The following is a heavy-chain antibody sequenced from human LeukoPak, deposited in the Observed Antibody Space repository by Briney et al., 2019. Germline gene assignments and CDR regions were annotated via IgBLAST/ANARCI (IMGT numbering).Heavy chain of an antibody. V-gene: IGHV1-2*06. D-gene: IGHD4-17*01. CDR1: GYTFTSNY. J-gene: IGHJ4*02. CDR3: AREATTLPSPLGY. Sequence: ASVKVSCKASGYTFTSNYIHWVRQAPGQGLEWMGRINPNSGDTNYAQKFQGRVTMTRDTSITTAYLELSGLRSDDTALFYCAREATTLPSPLGYWGQGTLVTVSS. CDR2: INPNSGDT.